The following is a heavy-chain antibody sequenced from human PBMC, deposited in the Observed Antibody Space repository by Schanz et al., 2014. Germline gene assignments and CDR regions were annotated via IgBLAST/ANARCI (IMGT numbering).Heavy chain of an antibody. CDR3: ARPALWFGDNCFDP. V-gene: IGHV3-21*01. Sequence: EVQLVESGGGLVQPGRSLRLSCAASGFTFENYALTWVRQVPGKGLEWVSSISYGTSYIYYAESVKGRFTISRDNAKNTLYLQMNTLRAEDTAVYYCARPALWFGDNCFDPWGQGTLVTVSS. CDR1: GFTFENYA. D-gene: IGHD3-10*01. CDR2: ISYGTSYI. J-gene: IGHJ5*02.